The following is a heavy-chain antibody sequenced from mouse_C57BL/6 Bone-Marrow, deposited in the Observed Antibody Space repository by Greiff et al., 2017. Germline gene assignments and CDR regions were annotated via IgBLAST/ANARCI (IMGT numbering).Heavy chain of an antibody. V-gene: IGHV1-15*01. J-gene: IGHJ3*01. D-gene: IGHD3-2*02. Sequence: QVQLQQSGAELVRPGASVTLSCKASGYTFTDYEMHWVKQTPVHGLEWIGAIDPETGGTAYNQKFKGKAILTADKSSSTAYLELRSLTSEGSAGYYCTGSVPWLAYWGQGTLVTVSA. CDR2: IDPETGGT. CDR3: TGSVPWLAY. CDR1: GYTFTDYE.